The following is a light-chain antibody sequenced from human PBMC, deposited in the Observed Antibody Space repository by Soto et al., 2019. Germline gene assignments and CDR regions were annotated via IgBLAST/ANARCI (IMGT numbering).Light chain of an antibody. Sequence: QSVLTQPPSVSEAPGQRVTISCTGSSSNIGAGYEAHWYQQVPGTAPKLLIYENNNRPSGVPDRFSGSKPGTSASLAITGLQAEDEAGYYCQSYDSSLSGYVFGTGTKLTVL. CDR2: ENN. CDR1: SSNIGAGYE. V-gene: IGLV1-40*01. CDR3: QSYDSSLSGYV. J-gene: IGLJ1*01.